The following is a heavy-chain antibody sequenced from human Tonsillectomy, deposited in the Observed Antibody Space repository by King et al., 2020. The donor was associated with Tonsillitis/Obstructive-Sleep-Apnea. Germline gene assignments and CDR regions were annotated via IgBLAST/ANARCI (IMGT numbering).Heavy chain of an antibody. CDR1: GGSISSYY. CDR3: ASGVSSSVDYYYYMDV. J-gene: IGHJ6*03. D-gene: IGHD6-6*01. CDR2: IYYSGST. Sequence: QLQESGPGLVKPSETLSLTCTVSGGSISSYYWSWIRQPPGKGLEWIGYIYYSGSTNYNPSLKSRVTISVDTSKNQFSLKLSSVTAADTAVYYCASGVSSSVDYYYYMDVWGKGTTVTVSS. V-gene: IGHV4-59*01.